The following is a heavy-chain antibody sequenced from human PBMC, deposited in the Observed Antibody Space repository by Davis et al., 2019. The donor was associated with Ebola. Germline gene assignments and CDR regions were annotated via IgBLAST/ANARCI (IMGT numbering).Heavy chain of an antibody. CDR3: AADLGRGLA. CDR2: ISAGTT. V-gene: IGHV3-23*01. J-gene: IGHJ5*02. Sequence: PGGSLRLSCAASGFSFNSYAMAWVRQAPGKGLEWVSGISAGTTYYADFVKGRFTIWKDLSKNTLSLEMNSLRADDTALYYCAADLGRGLAWGQGTLVTVSS. CDR1: GFSFNSYA. D-gene: IGHD3-10*01.